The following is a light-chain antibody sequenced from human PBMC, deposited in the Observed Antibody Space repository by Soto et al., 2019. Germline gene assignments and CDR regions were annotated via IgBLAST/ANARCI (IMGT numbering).Light chain of an antibody. Sequence: EIVLTQSPGTLSLSPGERATLSCRASQSVSSYLAWYQQKPGQAPRLLIYDASNRATGIPARFSGSGSGTDFTLTISSLEPEDSAVYYCQQYNNWPFITFGQGTRLEIK. CDR1: QSVSSY. J-gene: IGKJ5*01. V-gene: IGKV3-11*01. CDR3: QQYNNWPFIT. CDR2: DAS.